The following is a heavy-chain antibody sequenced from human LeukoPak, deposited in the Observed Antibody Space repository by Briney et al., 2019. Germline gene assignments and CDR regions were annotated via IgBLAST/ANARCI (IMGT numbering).Heavy chain of an antibody. CDR3: ARDLGFFPPYKRELGY. Sequence: ASVKVSCKASGYTFTSYGISWVRQAPGQGLEWMGWISAYNGNTNYAQKLQGRVTMTTDTSTSTAYMELRSLRSDDTAVYYCARDLGFFPPYKRELGYWGRGPLVTVSS. V-gene: IGHV1-18*01. J-gene: IGHJ4*02. CDR2: ISAYNGNT. D-gene: IGHD1-7*01. CDR1: GYTFTSYG.